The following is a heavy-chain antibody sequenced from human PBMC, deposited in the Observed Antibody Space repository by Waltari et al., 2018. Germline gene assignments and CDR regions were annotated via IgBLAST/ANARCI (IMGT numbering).Heavy chain of an antibody. V-gene: IGHV1-69-2*01. J-gene: IGHJ3*01. D-gene: IGHD3-10*01. Sequence: EVQLLQSGTELKKPGSTVKISCQVSGYRFTDYYIHWVQQAPGKGPQWMGLVDPEDGETIYAVRFQCRVTITADTSTETAVMELSSLTSDDTAVYYCVTALGDRSSASRPFDVWGLGTLLTVSS. CDR3: VTALGDRSSASRPFDV. CDR2: VDPEDGET. CDR1: GYRFTDYY.